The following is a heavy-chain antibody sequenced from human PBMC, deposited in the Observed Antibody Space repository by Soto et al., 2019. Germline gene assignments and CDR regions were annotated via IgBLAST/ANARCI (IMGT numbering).Heavy chain of an antibody. Sequence: PSETLSLTCSVSGDSISTYHWSWIRQPPGKGLEWIGYIYDSGSTDYNPSLKGRVTISEDTSRNQLSLKLSSVTAADTAVYYCARTFYDILSGYYSSPAFDIWGQGTMVTVSS. D-gene: IGHD3-9*01. CDR1: GDSISTYH. J-gene: IGHJ3*02. V-gene: IGHV4-59*01. CDR3: ARTFYDILSGYYSSPAFDI. CDR2: IYDSGST.